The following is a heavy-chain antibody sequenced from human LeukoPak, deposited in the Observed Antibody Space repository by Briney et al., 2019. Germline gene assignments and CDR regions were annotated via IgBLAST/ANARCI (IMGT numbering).Heavy chain of an antibody. J-gene: IGHJ4*02. CDR1: GFTFSSSW. V-gene: IGHV3-74*01. CDR2: INSDGSNT. D-gene: IGHD6-19*01. CDR3: TTAGGSGWYAFDY. Sequence: GGSLRLSCAASGFTFSSSWMHWVRQAPGKGPVWVSRINSDGSNTDYADSVKGRLSISRDNAKNTVYLQMSSLRVEDTGVYYCTTAGGSGWYAFDYWGQGTLVTVSS.